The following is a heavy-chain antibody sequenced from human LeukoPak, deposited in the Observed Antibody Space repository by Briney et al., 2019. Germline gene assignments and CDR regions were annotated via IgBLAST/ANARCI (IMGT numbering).Heavy chain of an antibody. J-gene: IGHJ4*02. CDR2: IKQDGSEK. CDR1: GFSLSGYW. D-gene: IGHD6-13*01. CDR3: AREWQGGIAAAGTRIEGDY. Sequence: GGSLRLSCAVSGFSLSGYWVTWVREAPGKGLEWVANIKQDGSEKNYVDSVKGRFTISRDNAENSLFLQMNSLRVEDTAVYYCAREWQGGIAAAGTRIEGDYWGQGTLVAVSS. V-gene: IGHV3-7*01.